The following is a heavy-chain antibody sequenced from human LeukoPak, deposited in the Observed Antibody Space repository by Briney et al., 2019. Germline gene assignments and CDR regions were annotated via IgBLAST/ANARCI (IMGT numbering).Heavy chain of an antibody. D-gene: IGHD2-8*01. Sequence: SETLSLTCTVSSGSISSSSYYWGWIRQPPGKGLEWIGNIFYSGSTHYNPSLKSRVTISVDTSKNQFPLKLSSVTAADTAVYYCARQWNSYCTTGVCYPFDYWGQGTLVTVPS. V-gene: IGHV4-39*01. J-gene: IGHJ4*02. CDR1: SGSISSSSYY. CDR2: IFYSGST. CDR3: ARQWNSYCTTGVCYPFDY.